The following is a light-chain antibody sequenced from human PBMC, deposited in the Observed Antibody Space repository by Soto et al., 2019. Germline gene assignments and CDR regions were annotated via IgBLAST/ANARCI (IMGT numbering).Light chain of an antibody. Sequence: DIQMTQSPSSVSASVGERVTITCQASQDISNSLNWYQQKPGKAPNLLIYEASKLQTGVPSRFSGGGSGTHFTFTISNLQPEDIATYYCQHYDNLPRYTFGLGTKLEIK. V-gene: IGKV1-33*01. CDR1: QDISNS. J-gene: IGKJ2*01. CDR2: EAS. CDR3: QHYDNLPRYT.